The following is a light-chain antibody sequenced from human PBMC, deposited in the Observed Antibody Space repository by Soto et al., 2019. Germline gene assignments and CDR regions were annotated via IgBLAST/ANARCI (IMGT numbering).Light chain of an antibody. Sequence: DIVMTQSPDSLAVSLGERATINCKSSQSVLYSSNNKNYLAWYQQKPGQPPKLLIYWASTRESGVPDRFSGSGSGTDFTLTISSLQAEDVVVYYCQQYYSTPLFPFGPGTKVDIK. CDR1: QSVLYSSNNKNY. CDR3: QQYYSTPLFP. J-gene: IGKJ3*01. CDR2: WAS. V-gene: IGKV4-1*01.